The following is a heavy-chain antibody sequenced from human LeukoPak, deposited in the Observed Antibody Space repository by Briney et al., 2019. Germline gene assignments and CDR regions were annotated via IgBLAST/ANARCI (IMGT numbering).Heavy chain of an antibody. D-gene: IGHD1-20*01. Sequence: ASVKVSCKASGYTFTGYYMHWVRQAPGQGPEWMGWINPNSGGTNYAQKFQGRVTMTRDTSISTAYMELSRLRSDDTAVYYCAPYLEPHDAFDIWGQGTMVTVSS. J-gene: IGHJ3*02. V-gene: IGHV1-2*02. CDR2: INPNSGGT. CDR1: GYTFTGYY. CDR3: APYLEPHDAFDI.